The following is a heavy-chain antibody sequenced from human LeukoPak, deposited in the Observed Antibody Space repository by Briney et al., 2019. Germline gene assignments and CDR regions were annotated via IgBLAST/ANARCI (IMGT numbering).Heavy chain of an antibody. D-gene: IGHD2-2*01. CDR2: IRDKANSYAT. J-gene: IGHJ4*02. CDR3: TRWDCTTTGCYPFDY. V-gene: IGHV3-73*01. CDR1: GFTFSGSA. Sequence: GGSLRLSCAASGFTFSGSAIHWVRQASGKGLEWVGCIRDKANSYATAYIASVKGRFTISRDDSKNTAYLQMSSLKTEDTAVYYCTRWDCTTTGCYPFDYWGQGTLVTVSS.